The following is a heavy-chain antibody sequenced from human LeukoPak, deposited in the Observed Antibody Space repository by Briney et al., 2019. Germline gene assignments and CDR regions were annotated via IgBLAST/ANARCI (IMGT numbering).Heavy chain of an antibody. CDR2: ISGSGGST. J-gene: IGHJ4*02. V-gene: IGHV3-23*01. Sequence: PGGSLRLSCAASRFTFSSYAMSWVRQAPGKGLEWVSAISGSGGSTYYADSVKGRFTISRDNSKNTLYLQMNSLRAEDTAVYYCAKDRGYSSSWALFDYWGQGTLVTVSS. CDR1: RFTFSSYA. D-gene: IGHD6-13*01. CDR3: AKDRGYSSSWALFDY.